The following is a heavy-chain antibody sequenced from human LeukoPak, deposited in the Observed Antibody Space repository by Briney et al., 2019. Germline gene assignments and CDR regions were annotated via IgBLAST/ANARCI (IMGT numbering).Heavy chain of an antibody. CDR3: ARGRRISVAGLFDY. D-gene: IGHD6-19*01. CDR2: IYYSGST. J-gene: IGHJ4*02. CDR1: GGSISNYY. V-gene: IGHV4-59*12. Sequence: SETLSLTCTVSGGSISNYYWNWIRQPPGKGLEWIGYIYYSGSTNYNPSLKSRVTISVDTSKNHFSLKLTSVTAADTAVYYCARGRRISVAGLFDYWGQGTLVTVSS.